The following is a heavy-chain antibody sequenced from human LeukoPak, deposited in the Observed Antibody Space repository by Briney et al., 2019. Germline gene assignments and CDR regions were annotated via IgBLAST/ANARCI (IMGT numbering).Heavy chain of an antibody. J-gene: IGHJ4*02. CDR1: GYSFTSYW. D-gene: IGHD2-21*02. V-gene: IGHV5-51*01. CDR2: IYPGDSDT. CDR3: ARRPGPYCGGDCYHFDY. Sequence: GESLKISCKGSGYSFTSYWIGWVRQMPGKGLEWMGIIYPGDSDTRYSPSFQGQVTISADKSISTAYLQWSSLKASDTAMYYCARRPGPYCGGDCYHFDYWGQGTLVTVSS.